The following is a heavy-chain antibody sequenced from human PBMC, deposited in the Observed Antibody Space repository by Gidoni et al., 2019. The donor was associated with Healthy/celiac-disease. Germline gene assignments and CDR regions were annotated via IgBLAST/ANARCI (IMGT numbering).Heavy chain of an antibody. J-gene: IGHJ3*02. CDR3: AIRDGYNPQGGDAFDI. CDR2: IDPSDSYT. D-gene: IGHD3-16*01. V-gene: IGHV5-10-1*01. Sequence: EVQLLQSGAEVKKPGASLRTSSKVSGYRFTIYWISWVRQMPGKGLEWMGRIDPSDSYTNYSPSFQGHVTISADKSISTAYLQWSSLKASDTAMYYCAIRDGYNPQGGDAFDIWGQGTMVTVSS. CDR1: GYRFTIYW.